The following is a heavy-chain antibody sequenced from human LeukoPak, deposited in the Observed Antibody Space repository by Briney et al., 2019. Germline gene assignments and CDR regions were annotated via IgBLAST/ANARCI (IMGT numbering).Heavy chain of an antibody. Sequence: PSETLSLTCAVDGGSFSGYYWSWIRQPPGKGLEWIGEINHSGSTNYNPSLKSRVTTSVDTSKNQFSLKLSSVTAADTAVYYCARVSSGDDSSGYCHPPEKYFDYWGQGTLVTVSS. D-gene: IGHD3-22*01. CDR3: ARVSSGDDSSGYCHPPEKYFDY. CDR1: GGSFSGYY. J-gene: IGHJ4*02. V-gene: IGHV4-34*01. CDR2: INHSGST.